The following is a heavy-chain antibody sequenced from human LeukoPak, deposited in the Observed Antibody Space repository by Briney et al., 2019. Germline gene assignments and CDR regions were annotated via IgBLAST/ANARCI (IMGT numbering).Heavy chain of an antibody. Sequence: GGSLRLSCAASGFTVSSYYMSWVRQAPGKGLEWVSVIYSSGSTYYADSVKGRFTISRDNSKNTLYLQMNSLRAEDTAVYYCARDLWVRAVIVDYYYYGIDVWGQGTTVTVSS. CDR1: GFTVSSYY. J-gene: IGHJ6*02. CDR3: ARDLWVRAVIVDYYYYGIDV. CDR2: IYSSGST. D-gene: IGHD3-10*01. V-gene: IGHV3-66*01.